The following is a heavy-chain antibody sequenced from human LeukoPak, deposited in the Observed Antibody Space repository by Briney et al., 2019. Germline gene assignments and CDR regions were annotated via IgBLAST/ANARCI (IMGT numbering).Heavy chain of an antibody. Sequence: PGGSLRLSCAASGFTFSSYSMNWVRQAPGKGLEWVSSISSSSSYIYYADSVKGRFTISRDNAKNSLYLQMNSLRAEDTAVYYCARDGRSSSWDYMDVWGKGTTVTVSS. CDR3: ARDGRSSSWDYMDV. CDR1: GFTFSSYS. V-gene: IGHV3-21*01. D-gene: IGHD6-13*01. J-gene: IGHJ6*03. CDR2: ISSSSSYI.